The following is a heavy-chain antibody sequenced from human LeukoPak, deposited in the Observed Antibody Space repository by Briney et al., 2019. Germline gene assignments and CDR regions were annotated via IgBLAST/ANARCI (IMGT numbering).Heavy chain of an antibody. D-gene: IGHD3-16*02. CDR2: INPSGGST. J-gene: IGHJ4*02. CDR3: ARDIHPGFIVVSPGY. Sequence: ASVKVSCKASGYTFTSYYMHWVRQAPGQGLGWMGIINPSGGSTSYAQKFQGRVTMTRDTSTSTVYMELSSLRSEDTAVYYCARDIHPGFIVVSPGYWGQGTLVTVSS. V-gene: IGHV1-46*01. CDR1: GYTFTSYY.